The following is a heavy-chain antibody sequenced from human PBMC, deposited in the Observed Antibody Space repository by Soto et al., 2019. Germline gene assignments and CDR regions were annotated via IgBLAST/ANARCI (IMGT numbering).Heavy chain of an antibody. CDR3: ARDGCSGGSCYSYDFDY. Sequence: PGGSLRLSCAASGFTFSSYSMNWVRQAPGKGLEWVSSISSSSSYIYYADSVKGRFTISRDNAKNSLYLQMNSLRAEDTAVYYCARDGCSGGSCYSYDFDYWGQGTLVTDSS. V-gene: IGHV3-21*01. D-gene: IGHD2-15*01. J-gene: IGHJ4*02. CDR1: GFTFSSYS. CDR2: ISSSSSYI.